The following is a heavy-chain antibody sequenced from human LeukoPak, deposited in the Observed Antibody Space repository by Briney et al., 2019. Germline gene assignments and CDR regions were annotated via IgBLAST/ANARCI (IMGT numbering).Heavy chain of an antibody. CDR3: AREGDDYGDYVFGNWFDP. V-gene: IGHV1-18*01. CDR2: ISAYNGNT. Sequence: VASVKVSCKASGYTFTSYGISWVRQAPGQGLEWMGWISAYNGNTNYAQKLQGRVTMTTDTSTSTAYMELRSLRSDDTAVYYCAREGDDYGDYVFGNWFDPWGQGTLVTVS. J-gene: IGHJ5*02. D-gene: IGHD4-17*01. CDR1: GYTFTSYG.